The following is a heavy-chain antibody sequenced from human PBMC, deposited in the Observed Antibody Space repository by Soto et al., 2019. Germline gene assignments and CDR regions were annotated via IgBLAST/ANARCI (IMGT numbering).Heavy chain of an antibody. Sequence: QVQLVQSGVEVKKPGASVRVSCKASGYKYNSYGISWVRQAPGQGLEWMGWISTYNGYTTYAQQFQDRVTMTTDTSTSTAYMELRSLRSDDTAVYFCARDCSGGSCQLDYWGQGSLVTVSS. CDR3: ARDCSGGSCQLDY. J-gene: IGHJ4*02. CDR2: ISTYNGYT. V-gene: IGHV1-18*01. CDR1: GYKYNSYG. D-gene: IGHD2-15*01.